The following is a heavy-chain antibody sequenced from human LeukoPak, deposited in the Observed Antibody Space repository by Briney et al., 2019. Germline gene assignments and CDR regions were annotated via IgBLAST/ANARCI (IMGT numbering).Heavy chain of an antibody. CDR3: ARVWASGSQFDY. D-gene: IGHD1-26*01. Sequence: GGSLSLSCAASGFTFSSYEMNWVRQAPGKGLEWVSYISSSGSTIYYADSVKGRFTISRDNAKNSLYLQMNSLRAEDTAVYYCARVWASGSQFDYWGQGTLVTVSS. CDR2: ISSSGSTI. J-gene: IGHJ4*02. V-gene: IGHV3-48*03. CDR1: GFTFSSYE.